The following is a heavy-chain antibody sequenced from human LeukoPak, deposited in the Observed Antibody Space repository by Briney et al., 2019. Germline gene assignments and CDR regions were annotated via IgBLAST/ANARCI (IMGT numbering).Heavy chain of an antibody. J-gene: IGHJ4*02. V-gene: IGHV4-4*02. D-gene: IGHD1-1*01. CDR2: FHHSGGT. Sequence: SETLSLTCAVSGGSLSGPNWWSLVRQPPGKGLEWIGEFHHSGGTNYNPSLKSRVTISIDKSNNQFSLKLTSVTAADTAVYYCARNGAFAVEYWGRGSLVTVSS. CDR1: GGSLSGPNW. CDR3: ARNGAFAVEY.